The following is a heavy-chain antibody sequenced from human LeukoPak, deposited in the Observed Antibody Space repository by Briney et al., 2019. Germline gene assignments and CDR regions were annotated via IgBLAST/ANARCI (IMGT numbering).Heavy chain of an antibody. J-gene: IGHJ5*02. CDR2: IIPIFGTA. V-gene: IGHV1-69*13. Sequence: SVKVSCKASGGTFSCYAISWVRQAPGQGLEWMGGIIPIFGTANYAQKFQGRVTITADESTSTAYMELSSLRSEDTAVYYCARGGYCSSTSCLPDWFDPWGQGTLVTVSS. CDR3: ARGGYCSSTSCLPDWFDP. D-gene: IGHD2-2*01. CDR1: GGTFSCYA.